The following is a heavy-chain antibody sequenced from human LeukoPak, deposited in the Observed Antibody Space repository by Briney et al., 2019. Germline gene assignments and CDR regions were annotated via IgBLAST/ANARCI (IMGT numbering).Heavy chain of an antibody. D-gene: IGHD3-22*01. CDR3: ATSYYDSSGYQFDY. V-gene: IGHV4-31*03. CDR2: IYYSGST. J-gene: IGHJ4*02. CDR1: GGSISSGGYY. Sequence: SQTLSLTCTVSGGSISSGGYYWSWIRQHPGKGLEWIGYIYYSGSTYCNPSLKSRVTISVDTSKNQFSLKLSSVTAADTAVYYCATSYYDSSGYQFDYWGQGTLVTVSS.